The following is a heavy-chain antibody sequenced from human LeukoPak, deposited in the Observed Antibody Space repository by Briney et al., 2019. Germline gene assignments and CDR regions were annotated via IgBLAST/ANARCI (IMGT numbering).Heavy chain of an antibody. CDR2: FHYSGST. J-gene: IGHJ4*02. D-gene: IGHD5-18*01. CDR1: GGSITTYY. CDR3: ARVQGYSRFFDY. V-gene: IGHV4-59*01. Sequence: SETLSLTCTVSGGSITTYYWTWIRQSPGKGLEWLGHFHYSGSTNYNPSLKSRVTISVDTSKNQFSLKLSSVTAADTAVYYCARVQGYSRFFDYWGQGTLVTVSS.